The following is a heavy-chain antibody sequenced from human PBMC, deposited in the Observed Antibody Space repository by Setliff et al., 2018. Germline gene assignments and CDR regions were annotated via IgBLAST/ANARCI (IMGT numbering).Heavy chain of an antibody. J-gene: IGHJ4*02. CDR1: GFTFGDYA. CDR3: TTAYSSGCPGNY. CDR2: IRSKAYGGTT. Sequence: GGSLRLSCTASGFTFGDYAMSWVRQAPGKGLEWVGFIRSKAYGGTTEYAASVKGRFTISRDDSKSIAYLQMNSLKTEDTGMYYCTTAYSSGCPGNYWGQGILVTVSS. D-gene: IGHD6-19*01. V-gene: IGHV3-49*04.